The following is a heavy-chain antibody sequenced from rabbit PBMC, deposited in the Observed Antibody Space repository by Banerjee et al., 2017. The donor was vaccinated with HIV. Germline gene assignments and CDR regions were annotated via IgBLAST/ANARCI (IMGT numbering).Heavy chain of an antibody. D-gene: IGHD4-1*01. V-gene: IGHV1S45*01. CDR3: ARDPYWGGNL. CDR2: IYIGSGST. CDR1: GFSFSSSYW. Sequence: QEQLEESGGGLVRPEGSLTLTCKASGFSFSSSYWICWVRQAPGKGLEWIACIYIGSGSTYYASWAKGRFTISKTSSTTVTLQMTSLTAADTATYFCARDPYWGGNLWGQGTLVTVS. J-gene: IGHJ4*01.